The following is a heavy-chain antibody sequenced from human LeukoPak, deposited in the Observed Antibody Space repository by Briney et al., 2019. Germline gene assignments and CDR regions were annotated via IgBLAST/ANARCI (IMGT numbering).Heavy chain of an antibody. CDR1: GYSFTSYW. D-gene: IGHD3-22*01. CDR2: IYLGDSDT. V-gene: IGHV5-51*01. Sequence: GESLKISCKGSGYSFTSYWIGWVRQMPGKGLEWMGIIYLGDSDTRYSPSFQGQVTISADKSISTAYLQWSSLKASDTAMYYCARPSDSSGYYYQTPQYFQHWGQGTLVTVSS. J-gene: IGHJ1*01. CDR3: ARPSDSSGYYYQTPQYFQH.